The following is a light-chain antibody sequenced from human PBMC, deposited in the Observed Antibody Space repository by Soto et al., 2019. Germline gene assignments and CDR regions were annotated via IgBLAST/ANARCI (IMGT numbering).Light chain of an antibody. V-gene: IGKV1D-8*01. CDR3: QQYYSVRWT. CDR2: AAS. Sequence: VIWMTQSPSLLSASTGDRVTISCRISQGISSYLAWYQQKPGKAPELLIYAASTLQSGVPSRFSGSGSGTDFTLTISCLQSEDFATYYCQQYYSVRWTFGQGTKVEIK. J-gene: IGKJ1*01. CDR1: QGISSY.